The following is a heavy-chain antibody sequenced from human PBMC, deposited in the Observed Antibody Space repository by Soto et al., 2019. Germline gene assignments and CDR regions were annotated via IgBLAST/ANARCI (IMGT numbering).Heavy chain of an antibody. CDR3: ARGGAMGVDY. V-gene: IGHV3-74*01. D-gene: IGHD1-26*01. J-gene: IGHJ4*02. CDR2: IYFDGITT. Sequence: GSLRLSCTASGFTFNTHWMHWVRQAPGKGLVWVSRIYFDGITTNYADSVKGRLTVSRDNAKNKVYLHVNTLRDEDTAVYYCARGGAMGVDYWGQGTLVTVSS. CDR1: GFTFNTHW.